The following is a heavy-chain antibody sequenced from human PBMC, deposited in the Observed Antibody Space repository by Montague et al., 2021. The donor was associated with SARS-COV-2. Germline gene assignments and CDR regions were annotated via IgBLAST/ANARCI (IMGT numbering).Heavy chain of an antibody. J-gene: IGHJ3*02. CDR3: TRDYRSIVGDGLDI. D-gene: IGHD3-16*02. Sequence: SLRLSCAASGFTFSNYDMNWVRQAPGKGPEWISYISTSAYTTSYAGSVKSRFTISRDNGKNSLYLQMNSLRVEDTAVYYCTRDYRSIVGDGLDIWGQGTKVTASS. V-gene: IGHV3-48*03. CDR1: GFTFSNYD. CDR2: ISTSAYTT.